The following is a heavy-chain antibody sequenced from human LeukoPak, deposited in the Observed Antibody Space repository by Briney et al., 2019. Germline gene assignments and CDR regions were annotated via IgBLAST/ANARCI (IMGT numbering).Heavy chain of an antibody. J-gene: IGHJ5*02. CDR2: ISSDGSRT. CDR1: GFTLSGYY. D-gene: IGHD1-26*01. CDR3: ARTTGSYRFDP. V-gene: IGHV3-74*01. Sequence: GGSLRLSCAASGFTLSGYYMHWVRQAPGKGLVWASRISSDGSRTSYADSVKGRFTISSDSAKNTLYLQMNSLRAEDTAVYYCARTTGSYRFDPWGQGTLVTVSP.